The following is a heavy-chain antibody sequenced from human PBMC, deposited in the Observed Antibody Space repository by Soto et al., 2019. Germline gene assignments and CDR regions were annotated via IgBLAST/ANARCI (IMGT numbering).Heavy chain of an antibody. Sequence: QVQLVQSGAEVKKPGASVKVSCKASGYTFTSYYMHWVRQAPGQGLEWMGIINPSGGGTSYAQKYQGRSTMTRDTPTSTVDMELSSLRSEDTAVYYCARDPVEQWLVAAQPYYYYYGTDVWGQGTTVTVSS. V-gene: IGHV1-46*01. CDR1: GYTFTSYY. D-gene: IGHD6-19*01. J-gene: IGHJ6*02. CDR2: INPSGGGT. CDR3: ARDPVEQWLVAAQPYYYYYGTDV.